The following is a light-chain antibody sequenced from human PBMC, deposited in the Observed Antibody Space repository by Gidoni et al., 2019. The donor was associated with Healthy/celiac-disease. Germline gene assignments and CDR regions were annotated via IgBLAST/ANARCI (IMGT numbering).Light chain of an antibody. J-gene: IGKJ5*01. CDR3: QQYDNLLLIT. V-gene: IGKV1-33*01. Sequence: DIQMTQSPSSLSASLGDRVTITCQASQDISNYLNWYQQKPGKAPKLLIYDASNLETGVPSRFSGSGSGTDFTFTISSLQPEDIATYYCQQYDNLLLITFGQGTRLEIK. CDR2: DAS. CDR1: QDISNY.